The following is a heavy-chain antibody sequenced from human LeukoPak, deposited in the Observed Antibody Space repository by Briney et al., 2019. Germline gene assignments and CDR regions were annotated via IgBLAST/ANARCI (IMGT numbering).Heavy chain of an antibody. D-gene: IGHD2-15*01. CDR2: IFHSGSV. J-gene: IGHJ4*02. V-gene: IGHV4-38-2*02. Sequence: SETLSLTCIVSGYSIISDYFWGWIRQPPGKGPEWIGSIFHSGSVYYNPSLKSRVTISVDPSKNRFSLKLTSVTAADTAVYYCARVVASTSIDSWGQGTLVTVSS. CDR3: ARVVASTSIDS. CDR1: GYSIISDYF.